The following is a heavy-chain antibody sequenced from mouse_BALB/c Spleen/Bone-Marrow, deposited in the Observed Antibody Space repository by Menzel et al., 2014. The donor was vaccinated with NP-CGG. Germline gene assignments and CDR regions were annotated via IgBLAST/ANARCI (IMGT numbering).Heavy chain of an antibody. D-gene: IGHD2-14*01. CDR2: ISTYYGDA. J-gene: IGHJ2*01. Sequence: QVQLKQSGAELVRPGVSVKISCKGSGYTFTDYAMHWVKQSHAKSLEWIGVISTYYGDASYNQKFKGKATMTVDKSSSTAYMELARLTSEDSAIYYCARRGGYDGFDYWGQGTTLTVSS. CDR1: GYTFTDYA. CDR3: ARRGGYDGFDY. V-gene: IGHV1S137*01.